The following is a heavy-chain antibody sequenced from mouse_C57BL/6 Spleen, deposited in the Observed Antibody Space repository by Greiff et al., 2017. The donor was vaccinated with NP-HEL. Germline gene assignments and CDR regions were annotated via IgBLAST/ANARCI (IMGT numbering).Heavy chain of an antibody. Sequence: EVQLQQSGPELVKPGASVKIPCKASGYTFTDYNMDWVKQSHGKSLEWIGDINPNNGGTIYNQKFKGKATLTVDKSSSTAYMELRSLTSEDTAVYYCARSPYDYHYYYAMDYWGQGTSVTVSS. CDR1: GYTFTDYN. CDR2: INPNNGGT. D-gene: IGHD2-4*01. J-gene: IGHJ4*01. CDR3: ARSPYDYHYYYAMDY. V-gene: IGHV1-18*01.